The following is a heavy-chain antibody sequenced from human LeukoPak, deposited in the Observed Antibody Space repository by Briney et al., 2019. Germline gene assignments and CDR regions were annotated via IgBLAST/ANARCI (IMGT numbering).Heavy chain of an antibody. CDR1: GFTFSRYG. CDR3: AREDSGYDLWGLGHFNI. V-gene: IGHV3-33*01. J-gene: IGHJ3*02. Sequence: PGGSLRLSCAASGFTFSRYGMHWVRQAPGKGLEWVAVIWYDGSNQYYADSVKGRFTISRDNAKNSLYLQMNSLRAEDTAVYYCAREDSGYDLWGLGHFNIWGQGTMVTVSS. CDR2: IWYDGSNQ. D-gene: IGHD5-12*01.